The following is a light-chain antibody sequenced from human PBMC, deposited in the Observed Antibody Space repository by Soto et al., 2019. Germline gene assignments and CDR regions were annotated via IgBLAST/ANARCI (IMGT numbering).Light chain of an antibody. Sequence: QSVLTQPPSASGSPGQSVTISCTGTSSDVGGYNYVSWYQQHPGKAPKLMIYEVNKRPSGVPDRFSGSKSGNTASLTVSGLQAEDEADYYCISYAGSNSFVFGTGTKVTVL. CDR2: EVN. CDR1: SSDVGGYNY. V-gene: IGLV2-8*01. CDR3: ISYAGSNSFV. J-gene: IGLJ1*01.